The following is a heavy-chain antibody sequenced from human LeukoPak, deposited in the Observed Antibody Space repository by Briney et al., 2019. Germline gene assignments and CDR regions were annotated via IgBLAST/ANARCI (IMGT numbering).Heavy chain of an antibody. Sequence: SETLSLTCTVSGGSISSYYWSWIRQPPGKGLEWIGYIYYSGSTNYNPSLKSRVTISVDTSKNQFSLKLSSVTAADTAVYYCARYDFWSRPKFDYWGQGTLVTVSS. CDR2: IYYSGST. CDR3: ARYDFWSRPKFDY. CDR1: GGSISSYY. J-gene: IGHJ4*02. D-gene: IGHD3-3*01. V-gene: IGHV4-59*01.